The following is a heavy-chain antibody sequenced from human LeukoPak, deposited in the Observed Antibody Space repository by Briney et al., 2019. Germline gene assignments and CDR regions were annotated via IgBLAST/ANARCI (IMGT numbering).Heavy chain of an antibody. V-gene: IGHV3-30*02. J-gene: IGHJ4*02. D-gene: IGHD3-10*01. CDR3: ARISDYYGSEYVDY. CDR1: GFTFSSYG. Sequence: GGSLRLSRAASGFTFSSYGMYWVRQAPGKGLEWVAFIRYDGSNKYYADSVKGRFTVSRDNSKNTLYLQMNSLRAEDTAVYYCARISDYYGSEYVDYWGQGTLVTVSS. CDR2: IRYDGSNK.